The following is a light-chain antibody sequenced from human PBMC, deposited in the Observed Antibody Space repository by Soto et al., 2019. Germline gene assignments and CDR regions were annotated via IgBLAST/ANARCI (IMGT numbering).Light chain of an antibody. V-gene: IGKV3-15*01. J-gene: IGKJ4*01. CDR1: QNINSN. CDR2: RAS. CDR3: QQYNNWPRAT. Sequence: VMTQSPAILSVSPGERVTLSCRASQNINSNLVWYQQKPGQVPRLLMYRASIRATGFPARFSGSGSGTEFNLTISSLQSEDFAVYYCQQYNNWPRATFGGGTKVEI.